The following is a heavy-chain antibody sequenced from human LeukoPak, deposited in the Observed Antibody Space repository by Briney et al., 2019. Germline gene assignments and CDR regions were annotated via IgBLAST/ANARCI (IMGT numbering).Heavy chain of an antibody. CDR3: ARLGGYHDPPDY. V-gene: IGHV4-39*01. CDR1: GXSISSPTYC. Sequence: KPSETLSLTCTVSGXSISSPTYCWAWIRQPPGKGLEWIRTIHYSGSTYDNPSLKSRFTISVDTSKNQFFLKLSSVTAADTAVYYCARLGGYHDPPDYWGQGTVVTVSS. J-gene: IGHJ4*02. D-gene: IGHD3-16*02. CDR2: IHYSGST.